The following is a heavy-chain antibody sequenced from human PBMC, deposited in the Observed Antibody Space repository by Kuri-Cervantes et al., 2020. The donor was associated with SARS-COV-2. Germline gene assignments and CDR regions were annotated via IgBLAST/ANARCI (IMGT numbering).Heavy chain of an antibody. CDR2: INPNSGGT. Sequence: ASVKVSCKASGYTFTGYYMHWVRQAPGQGLEWMEWINPNSGGTNYAQKFQGRVTMTRDTSISTAYMELSRLRSDDTAVYYCARHSYDFWSGSEPFDYWGQGTLVTVSS. CDR1: GYTFTGYY. CDR3: ARHSYDFWSGSEPFDY. J-gene: IGHJ4*02. V-gene: IGHV1-2*02. D-gene: IGHD3-3*01.